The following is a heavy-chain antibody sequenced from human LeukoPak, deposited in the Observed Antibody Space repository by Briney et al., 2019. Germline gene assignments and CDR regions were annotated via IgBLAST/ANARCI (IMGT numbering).Heavy chain of an antibody. J-gene: IGHJ2*01. Sequence: SETLSLTCTVSGGSISSYYWSWIRQPAGKGLEWIGRIYTSGSTNYNPSLKSRVTMSVDTSKNQFSLKLSSVTAADTAVYYCARRRVVVVVATVPSLIRYWYFDLWGRGTLVTVSS. CDR1: GGSISSYY. CDR2: IYTSGST. CDR3: ARRRVVVVVATVPSLIRYWYFDL. V-gene: IGHV4-4*07. D-gene: IGHD2-15*01.